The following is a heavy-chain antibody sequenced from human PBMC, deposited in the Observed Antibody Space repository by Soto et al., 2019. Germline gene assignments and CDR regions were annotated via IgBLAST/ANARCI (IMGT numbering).Heavy chain of an antibody. Sequence: ESGGGVVQPGRSLRLSCAASGFTFSSYGMHWVRQAPDKGLEWVAVIWYDGSNKYYADSVKGRFTISRDNSKNTLYLQMNSLRAEDTAVYYCARASRAYYDFWSGYANWFDPWGQGTLVTVSS. CDR2: IWYDGSNK. D-gene: IGHD3-3*01. J-gene: IGHJ5*02. V-gene: IGHV3-33*01. CDR3: ARASRAYYDFWSGYANWFDP. CDR1: GFTFSSYG.